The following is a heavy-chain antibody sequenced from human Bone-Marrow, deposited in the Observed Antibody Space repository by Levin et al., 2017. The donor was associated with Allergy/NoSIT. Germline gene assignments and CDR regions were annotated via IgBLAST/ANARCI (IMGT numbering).Heavy chain of an antibody. V-gene: IGHV4-31*03. CDR2: IYYSGNT. J-gene: IGHJ4*02. D-gene: IGHD5-12*01. CDR1: GGSISGGGYY. Sequence: SETLSLTCTVSGGSISGGGYYWSWIRQHPGKGLEWIGYIYYSGNTYYNPSLKSRVIISVVTSTNKLALKLTSVTVADTAVYYCARLNGYDVDYWGQGTLVTVSS. CDR3: ARLNGYDVDY.